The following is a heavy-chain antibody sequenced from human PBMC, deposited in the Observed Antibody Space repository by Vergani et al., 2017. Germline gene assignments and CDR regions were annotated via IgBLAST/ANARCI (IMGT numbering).Heavy chain of an antibody. Sequence: QVQLQQWGAGLLTPSETLSLTCAVYGGSFSGYYWSWIRQPPGKGLEWIGEINHSGSTNYNPSLKSRVTISVDTSKNQFSLKLSSVTAADTAVYYCASEWLLPKRRWFDPWGQGTLVTVSS. D-gene: IGHD3-22*01. CDR2: INHSGST. CDR3: ASEWLLPKRRWFDP. V-gene: IGHV4-34*01. CDR1: GGSFSGYY. J-gene: IGHJ5*02.